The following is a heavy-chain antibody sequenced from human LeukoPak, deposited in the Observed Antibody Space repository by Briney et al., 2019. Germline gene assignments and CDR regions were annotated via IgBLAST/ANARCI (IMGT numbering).Heavy chain of an antibody. Sequence: GGSLRLSCAASGFTFSSYSMNWVRQAPGKGLEWVSSISSSSSYIYYADSVKGRFTISRDNAKNSLYLQMNSLRADDTAVYYCATISDLLFYFASWGQGTLVTVSS. CDR3: ATISDLLFYFAS. J-gene: IGHJ4*02. CDR2: ISSSSSYI. CDR1: GFTFSSYS. V-gene: IGHV3-21*04.